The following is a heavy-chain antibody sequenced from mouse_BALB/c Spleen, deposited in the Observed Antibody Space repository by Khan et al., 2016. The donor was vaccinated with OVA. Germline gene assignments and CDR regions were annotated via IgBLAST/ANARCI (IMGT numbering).Heavy chain of an antibody. V-gene: IGHV9-3-1*01. CDR3: ARVGYSGTMDY. D-gene: IGHD2-14*01. Sequence: QIQLVQSGPELKKPGETVKISCKASGYTITSFGMNWVKLSPGKGLKWMGFINTYTGQPTYADDFKGRFAFSLETSASTAYLQINNLKNEDTSTYFCARVGYSGTMDYWGQGTSVTVSS. CDR1: GYTITSFG. J-gene: IGHJ4*01. CDR2: INTYTGQP.